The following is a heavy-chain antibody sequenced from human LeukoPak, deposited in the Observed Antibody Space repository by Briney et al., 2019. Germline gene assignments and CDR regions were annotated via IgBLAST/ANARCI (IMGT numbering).Heavy chain of an antibody. CDR2: IYYSGST. Sequence: SETLSLTCTVSGGSISSYYWSWIRQPPGKGLEWIGYIYYSGSTNYNPSLKSRVTISVDTSKNQFSLKLSSVTAADTAVYYCASLPLYDSSGYYGYWGQGTLVTVSS. V-gene: IGHV4-59*08. CDR1: GGSISSYY. CDR3: ASLPLYDSSGYYGY. D-gene: IGHD3-22*01. J-gene: IGHJ4*02.